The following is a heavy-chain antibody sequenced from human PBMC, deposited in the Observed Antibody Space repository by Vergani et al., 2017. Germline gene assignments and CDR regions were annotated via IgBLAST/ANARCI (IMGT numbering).Heavy chain of an antibody. D-gene: IGHD5-12*01. CDR3: TRQPQEGASGPPSVPT. J-gene: IGHJ4*02. CDR1: GGSLSGYY. Sequence: QVQLQQWGPGLLKPSETLSLTCAVYGGSLSGYYWSWIRQPPGKGLEWIGSIYHSGSTHYNPSLKSRVTISVDTSKNDFSLKVTSVTAADTAVYYCTRQPQEGASGPPSVPTWGQGISVIVSS. V-gene: IGHV4-34*01. CDR2: IYHSGST.